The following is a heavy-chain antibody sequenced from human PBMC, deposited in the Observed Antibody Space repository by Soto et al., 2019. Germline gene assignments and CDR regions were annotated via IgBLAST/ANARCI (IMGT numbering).Heavy chain of an antibody. CDR1: ELIFSSYR. D-gene: IGHD3-10*02. Sequence: EVQLMEAGGGLVKPGGDPRLSCVASELIFSSYRMHWVRQGPGKGLEWVSSISSSSNNINYVDSVKGRFTISRDNTKTSMNLQVNSLRDEDTGIYYCVKEGKHWQTKRAYNYCVDVWGQGTTVTVSS. CDR3: VKEGKHWQTKRAYNYCVDV. V-gene: IGHV3-21*06. J-gene: IGHJ6*02. CDR2: ISSSSNNI.